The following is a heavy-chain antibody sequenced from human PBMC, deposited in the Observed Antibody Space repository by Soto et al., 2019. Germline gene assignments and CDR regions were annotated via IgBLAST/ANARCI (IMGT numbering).Heavy chain of an antibody. V-gene: IGHV3-21*01. CDR2: ISSSSSYI. J-gene: IGHJ6*02. CDR3: ARDPFTLYGMDV. D-gene: IGHD3-16*01. Sequence: NPGGSLRLSCAASGFTFSSYSMNWVRQAPGKGLEWVSSISSSSSYIYYADSVKGRFTISRDNAKNSLYLQMNSLRAEDTAVYYCARDPFTLYGMDVWGQGTTVTVSS. CDR1: GFTFSSYS.